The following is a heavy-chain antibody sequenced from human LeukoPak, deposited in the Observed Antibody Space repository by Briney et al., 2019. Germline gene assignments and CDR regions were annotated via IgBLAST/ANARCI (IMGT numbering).Heavy chain of an antibody. J-gene: IGHJ4*02. CDR2: MNPNSGNT. Sequence: ASVKVSCKASGYTFTSYDINWVRQATGQGLEWMGWMNPNSGNTGYAQKFQGRVTMTRNTSISTAYMELSSLRSEDTAVYYCATDGGSCTSCYTYEGDYWGQGTLVTVSS. D-gene: IGHD2-2*02. V-gene: IGHV1-8*01. CDR1: GYTFTSYD. CDR3: ATDGGSCTSCYTYEGDY.